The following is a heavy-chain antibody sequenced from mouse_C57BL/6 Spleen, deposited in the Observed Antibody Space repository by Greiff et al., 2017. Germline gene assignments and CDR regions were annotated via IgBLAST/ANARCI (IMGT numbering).Heavy chain of an antibody. Sequence: QVQLQQPGAELVRPGTSVKLSCKASGYTFTSYWMHWVKQRPGQGLEWIGVIDPSDSYTNYNQKFKGKATLTVDTSSSTAYMQLSSLTSEDSAVYYCARRQDSSGYDFGYWGQGATLTVSS. CDR1: GYTFTSYW. CDR3: ARRQDSSGYDFGY. CDR2: IDPSDSYT. D-gene: IGHD3-2*02. J-gene: IGHJ2*01. V-gene: IGHV1-59*01.